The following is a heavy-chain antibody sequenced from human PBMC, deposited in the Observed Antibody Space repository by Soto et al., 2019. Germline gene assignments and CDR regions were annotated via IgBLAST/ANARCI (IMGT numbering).Heavy chain of an antibody. CDR2: IYWDDDK. CDR1: GFSLSTSGVG. J-gene: IGHJ6*03. Sequence: QITLKESGPTLVKPTQTLTLTCTFSGFSLSTSGVGVGWIRQPPGKALEWLALIYWDDDKRYSPSLKSRLTITKDAPKHQVVLTMPNMDPVDTATYYSANYNWNHPYYYCYMDVWGKGTTVTVSS. CDR3: ANYNWNHPYYYCYMDV. D-gene: IGHD1-1*01. V-gene: IGHV2-5*02.